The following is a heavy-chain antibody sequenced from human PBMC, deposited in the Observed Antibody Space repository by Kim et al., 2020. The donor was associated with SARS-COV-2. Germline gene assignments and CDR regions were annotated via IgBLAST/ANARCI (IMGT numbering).Heavy chain of an antibody. D-gene: IGHD1-7*01. Sequence: SETLSLTCTVSGGSISSYYWSWIRQPPGKGLEWLGYIYYSGSTNYNPSLKSRVTISVDTSKNQFSLMLSSVTAADTAVYYCARQIGNWNYVHNYYYYYYGIDVWRQGTTVTVSS. CDR2: IYYSGST. J-gene: IGHJ6*02. V-gene: IGHV4-59*08. CDR1: GGSISSYY. CDR3: ARQIGNWNYVHNYYYYYYGIDV.